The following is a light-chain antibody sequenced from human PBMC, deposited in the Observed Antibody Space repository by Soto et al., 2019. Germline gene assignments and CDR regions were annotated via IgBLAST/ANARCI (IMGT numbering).Light chain of an antibody. Sequence: QPELTQPPSVSGAPLQSRPISCTRSTSNIGAGYNVHWYQQFPGTAPKLLIYANNNRPSGVSDRFSGSKSGTSASLAITGLQAEDEADYHCQSYDSSLSAYVFGSGTKVTVL. CDR1: TSNIGAGYN. CDR3: QSYDSSLSAYV. CDR2: ANN. J-gene: IGLJ1*01. V-gene: IGLV1-40*01.